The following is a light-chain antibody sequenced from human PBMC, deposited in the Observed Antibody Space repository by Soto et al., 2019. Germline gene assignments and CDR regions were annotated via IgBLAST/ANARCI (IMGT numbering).Light chain of an antibody. CDR3: QQRSNLPPT. CDR2: DAS. V-gene: IGKV3-11*01. Sequence: EIVITQSPATLSVSPGERATLSCRASQSVSSNLAWYQQKPGQAPSLLIYDASNRATGIPDRFSGGGSGTDFTLTISSLEPEDFAVYYCQQRSNLPPTFGQGTRLEIK. CDR1: QSVSSN. J-gene: IGKJ5*01.